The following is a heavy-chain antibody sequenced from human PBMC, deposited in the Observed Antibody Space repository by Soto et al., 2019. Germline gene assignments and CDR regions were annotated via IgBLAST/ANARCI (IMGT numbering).Heavy chain of an antibody. CDR1: RFTFGTYT. CDR3: ARVMCGDCSTYYYYSMDV. J-gene: IGHJ6*02. D-gene: IGHD2-21*02. V-gene: IGHV3-21*01. Sequence: EVQLVESGGGLVKPGGSLRLSCAASRFTFGTYTMNWVRQAPGKGLEWVSSIGTTSSYIYYADSVRGRFTISRDNARDSLYLQMSSLRAEDTAVYYCARVMCGDCSTYYYYSMDVWGQGTTVTVSS. CDR2: IGTTSSYI.